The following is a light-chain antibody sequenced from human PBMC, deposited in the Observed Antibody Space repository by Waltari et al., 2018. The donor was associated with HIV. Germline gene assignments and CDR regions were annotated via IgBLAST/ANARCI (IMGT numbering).Light chain of an antibody. Sequence: QSVLTQPPSLPGTPGQRVITSCSWTTPSIGSNSLHWYQQLPGAAHKLLTYRNNQQPSGVPDRFSGSKSGTSASLAFSGLRPEDEAMYFCAAWDNALGGHVVFGGGTNLTVL. J-gene: IGLJ2*01. V-gene: IGLV1-47*02. CDR1: TPSIGSNS. CDR3: AAWDNALGGHVV. CDR2: RNN.